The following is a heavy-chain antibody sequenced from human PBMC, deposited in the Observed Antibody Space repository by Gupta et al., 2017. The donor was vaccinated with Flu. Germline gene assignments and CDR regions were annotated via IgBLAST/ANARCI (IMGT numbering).Heavy chain of an antibody. CDR2: ISTSGSPI. Sequence: EVQLVESGGGLVQPGGSLRLSCVASGFLFSSLSMNWVRQAPGKGLEWLSYISTSGSPIFYADSVKGRFTISRDDAKNSLYLQMNSLRDEDTAVYYCASHHSSNWFEYWGQGALVTVSS. J-gene: IGHJ5*01. CDR1: GFLFSSLS. D-gene: IGHD6-13*01. V-gene: IGHV3-48*02. CDR3: ASHHSSNWFEY.